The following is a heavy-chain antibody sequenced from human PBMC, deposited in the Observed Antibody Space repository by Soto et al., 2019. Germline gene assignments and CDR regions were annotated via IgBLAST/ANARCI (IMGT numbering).Heavy chain of an antibody. Sequence: QAQLVQSGAEVRKPGASVKVSCKASGYTFSTSGMSWLRQAPGQGLEWMGWISTYNGDTNDAPKFQDRVTMTSDTSTSTVYMELTSLRSDDTAVYYCARAGAAPYYYYGMDVWGQGTRVTVSS. CDR3: ARAGAAPYYYYGMDV. D-gene: IGHD2-15*01. CDR2: ISTYNGDT. V-gene: IGHV1-18*01. CDR1: GYTFSTSG. J-gene: IGHJ6*02.